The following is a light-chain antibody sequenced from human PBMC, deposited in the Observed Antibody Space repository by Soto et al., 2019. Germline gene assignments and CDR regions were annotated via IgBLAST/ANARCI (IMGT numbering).Light chain of an antibody. Sequence: EVVMTQSPATLSVSPGERATLSCRASQSITSTYLAWYQQKPGQAPRLLIYGVSSRATGVPDRFSGSGSGTDFTLTISRLEPEDVAVYYCQQYTDWPLTFGQGTKVEVK. CDR1: QSITSTY. CDR2: GVS. V-gene: IGKV3-20*01. CDR3: QQYTDWPLT. J-gene: IGKJ1*01.